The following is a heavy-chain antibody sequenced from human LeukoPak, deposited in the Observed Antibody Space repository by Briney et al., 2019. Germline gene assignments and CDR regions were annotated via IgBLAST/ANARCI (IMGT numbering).Heavy chain of an antibody. CDR3: AKGVNYYDSSGYYTN. Sequence: GGSLRLSCAASGFTFDDYAMHWVRQAPGKGLEWVSIIYSGGSTYYADSVKGRFTISRDNSKNTLYLQMNSLRAEDTAVYYCAKGVNYYDSSGYYTNWGQGTLVTVSS. D-gene: IGHD3-22*01. V-gene: IGHV3-23*03. CDR1: GFTFDDYA. J-gene: IGHJ4*02. CDR2: IIYSGGST.